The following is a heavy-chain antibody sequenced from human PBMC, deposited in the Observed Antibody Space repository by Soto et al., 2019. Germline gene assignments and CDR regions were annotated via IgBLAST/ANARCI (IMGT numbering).Heavy chain of an antibody. CDR2: ISSSSSYI. Sequence: PGGSLRLSCAASGFTFSSYSMNWVRQAPGKGLEWVSSISSSSSYIYYADSVKGRFTISRDNAKNSLYLQMNSLRAEDTAVYYCARGTDYTQIASYHSGLDVWGQGTTVTVSS. D-gene: IGHD4-4*01. J-gene: IGHJ6*02. V-gene: IGHV3-21*04. CDR1: GFTFSSYS. CDR3: ARGTDYTQIASYHSGLDV.